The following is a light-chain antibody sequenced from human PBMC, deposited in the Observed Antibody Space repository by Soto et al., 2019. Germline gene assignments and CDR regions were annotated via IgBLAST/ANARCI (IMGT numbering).Light chain of an antibody. V-gene: IGKV1-5*03. CDR1: QNINSW. Sequence: DIQMTQSPSTLSASVGDRVTITCRASQNINSWLAWYQQKPGKAPKLLIYKASSLESGVPSRFSGSGSGTEFTLAISSLQPDDSATYYCQQYNSYSWMFGQGTKVDIK. J-gene: IGKJ1*01. CDR2: KAS. CDR3: QQYNSYSWM.